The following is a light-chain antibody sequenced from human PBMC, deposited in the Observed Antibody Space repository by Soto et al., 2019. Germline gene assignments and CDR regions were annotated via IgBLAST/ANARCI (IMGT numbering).Light chain of an antibody. Sequence: EFVLTQSPATLSLSPGDRVTLSCRASHSVSNYLAWYQQKPGQAPRLLIYDASKRATGIPARFSGSGSGADFTLTISSLEPEDFAVYYCQQRSDWSLTFGGGTKVEIK. CDR3: QQRSDWSLT. J-gene: IGKJ4*01. V-gene: IGKV3-11*01. CDR1: HSVSNY. CDR2: DAS.